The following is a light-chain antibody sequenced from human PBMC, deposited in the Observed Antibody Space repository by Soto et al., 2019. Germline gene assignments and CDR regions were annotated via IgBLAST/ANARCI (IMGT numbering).Light chain of an antibody. J-gene: IGKJ1*01. V-gene: IGKV3-15*01. CDR1: QSISDA. Sequence: EFVLTQSPGTLSVSPGGRATLSCRASQSISDALAWYQQKPGQAPRLLIYSASRRATGFPARFSGSGSGTDFTLTISSLQSEDFAVYYCQQYNNWPWTFGQGTKVDIK. CDR2: SAS. CDR3: QQYNNWPWT.